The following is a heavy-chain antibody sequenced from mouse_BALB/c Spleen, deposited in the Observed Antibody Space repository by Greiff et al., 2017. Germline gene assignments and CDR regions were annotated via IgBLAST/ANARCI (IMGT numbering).Heavy chain of an antibody. Sequence: EVKLQESGPGLVKPSQSLSLTCTVTGYSITSDYAWNWIRQFPGNKLEWMGYISYSGSTSYNPSLKSRISITRDTSKNQFFLQLNSVTTEDTATYYCARGQFITTVVAPFDYWGQGTTLTVSS. D-gene: IGHD1-1*01. J-gene: IGHJ2*01. V-gene: IGHV3-2*02. CDR3: ARGQFITTVVAPFDY. CDR2: ISYSGST. CDR1: GYSITSDYA.